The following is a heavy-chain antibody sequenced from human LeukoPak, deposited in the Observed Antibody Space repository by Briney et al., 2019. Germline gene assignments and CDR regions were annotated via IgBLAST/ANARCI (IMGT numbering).Heavy chain of an antibody. CDR2: IYYSGST. D-gene: IGHD2-15*01. V-gene: IGHV4-31*03. Sequence: PSETLSLTCTVSGGSISSGGYYWSWIRQHPGKGLEWNGYIYYSGSTYYNPSLKSRVTISVDTSKNQFSLKLSSVTAADTAVYYCARVVEYCSGGSCFRPDAFDIWGQGTMVTVSS. J-gene: IGHJ3*02. CDR3: ARVVEYCSGGSCFRPDAFDI. CDR1: GGSISSGGYY.